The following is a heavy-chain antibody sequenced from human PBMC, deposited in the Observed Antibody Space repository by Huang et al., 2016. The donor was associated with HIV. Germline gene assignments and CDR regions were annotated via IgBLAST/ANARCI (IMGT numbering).Heavy chain of an antibody. V-gene: IGHV4-59*11. CDR1: GGSISTHY. CDR2: IYVSGSM. J-gene: IGHJ4*02. D-gene: IGHD2-15*01. Sequence: VQLQESGPGLVKPSETLSLTCTVSGGSISTHYWSWIRQPPGKGLEWIGRIYVSGSMNYNPSLNSRFSMSLDPSKNQLSLKLTSVTAADTAVYYCARNEMDGYYPFDYWGQGTLVAVSS. CDR3: ARNEMDGYYPFDY.